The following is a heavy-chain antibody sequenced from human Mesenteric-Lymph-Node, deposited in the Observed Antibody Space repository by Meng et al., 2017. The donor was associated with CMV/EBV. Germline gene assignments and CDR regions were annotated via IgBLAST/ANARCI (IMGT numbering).Heavy chain of an antibody. Sequence: TASHDSSSSSSYYGGWRRQPPGKGPEWIGSIYYTGSTHYNPSLRSRVTISVDTSSNQFSLKLSSVTAADTAVYYCVRLSSYGLRPRDYWGQGTLVTVSS. CDR2: IYYTGST. J-gene: IGHJ4*02. D-gene: IGHD5-18*01. CDR3: VRLSSYGLRPRDY. V-gene: IGHV4-39*01. CDR1: HDSSSSSSYY.